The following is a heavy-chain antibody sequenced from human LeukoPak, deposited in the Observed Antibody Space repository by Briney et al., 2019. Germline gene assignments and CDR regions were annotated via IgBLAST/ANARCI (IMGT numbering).Heavy chain of an antibody. Sequence: PSETLSLTCTVSGGSISSYYWSWIRRPPGKGLEWIGYIYYSGSTNYNPSLKSRVTISVDTSKNQFSLKLSSVTAADTAVYYCARGEGYYGSGTLFDYWGQGTLVTVSS. CDR3: ARGEGYYGSGTLFDY. J-gene: IGHJ4*02. CDR2: IYYSGST. D-gene: IGHD3-10*01. CDR1: GGSISSYY. V-gene: IGHV4-59*01.